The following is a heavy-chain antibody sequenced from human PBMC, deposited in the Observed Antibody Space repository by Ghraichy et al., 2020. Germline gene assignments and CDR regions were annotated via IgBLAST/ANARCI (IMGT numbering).Heavy chain of an antibody. CDR1: GFTFSSYG. J-gene: IGHJ3*02. CDR3: ARDEGLVALGAFDI. Sequence: GGSLRLSCAASGFTFSSYGMHWVRQAPGKGLEWVSVIWYDGSNQYYADSVKGRFTISRDNSKNTLYLQMNSLRAEDTAVYYCARDEGLVALGAFDIWGQGTMVTVSS. CDR2: IWYDGSNQ. D-gene: IGHD2-2*01. V-gene: IGHV3-33*01.